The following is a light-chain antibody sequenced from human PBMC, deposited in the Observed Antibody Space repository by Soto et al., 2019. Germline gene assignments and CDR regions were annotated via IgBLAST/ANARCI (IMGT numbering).Light chain of an antibody. V-gene: IGKV3-20*01. CDR3: HHYGSSPT. CDR1: QSVTSGS. J-gene: IGKJ3*01. CDR2: GAS. Sequence: PAERATLSSRASQSVTSGSLAWYHQTPGQAPRLLLYGASTRAAGIPDRFSGSGSGTDFTLTISILEPEDCAGYFCHHYGSSPTFGPGAKVDIK.